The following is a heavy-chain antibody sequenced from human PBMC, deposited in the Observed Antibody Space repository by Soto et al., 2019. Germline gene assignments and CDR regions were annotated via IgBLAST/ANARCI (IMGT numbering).Heavy chain of an antibody. J-gene: IGHJ1*01. CDR3: ASQDAYGGSSEVH. D-gene: IGHD3-16*01. CDR1: GVSIVSDRYT. CDR2: IHHNGYI. Sequence: PSETLSLTCVVSGVSIVSDRYTWAWVRQPPGKGLEWIGYIHHNGYIYYNPSLKSRATISADKSQNFFSLTLTSVTAADTAMYYCASQDAYGGSSEVHWGQGTPVTVSS. V-gene: IGHV4-30-2*01.